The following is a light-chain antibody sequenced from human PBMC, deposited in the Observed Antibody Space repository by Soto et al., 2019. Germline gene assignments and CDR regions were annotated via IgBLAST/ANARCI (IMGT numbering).Light chain of an antibody. CDR2: GSS. CDR1: QSVSNNY. J-gene: IGKJ2*01. V-gene: IGKV3-20*01. CDR3: HQYGSSPPYT. Sequence: EVVLTQSPGTLSLSPGESATLSCRASQSVSNNYFAWYQQKPGQAPRLLIFGSSDRATGIPDRFSGSGSGTDFHLTIRRLEPEDFSVYYCHQYGSSPPYTFGQGTKLEIK.